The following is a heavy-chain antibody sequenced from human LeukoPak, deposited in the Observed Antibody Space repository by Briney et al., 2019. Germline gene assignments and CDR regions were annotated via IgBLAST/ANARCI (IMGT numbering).Heavy chain of an antibody. V-gene: IGHV3-66*01. CDR1: GFTVSSKD. CDR3: VRDQAHSFDI. J-gene: IGHJ3*02. CDR2: IYSGGNT. Sequence: GGSLRLSCAASGFTVSSKDMNWVRQAPGKGLEWVSVIYSGGNTYYADSVKGRFTISRDNAKNTLYLQMNSLRAEDTAVYYCVRDQAHSFDIWGRGTMVTVSS.